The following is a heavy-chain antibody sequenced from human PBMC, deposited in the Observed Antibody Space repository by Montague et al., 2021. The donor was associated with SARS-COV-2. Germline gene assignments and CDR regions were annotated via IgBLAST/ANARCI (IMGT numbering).Heavy chain of an antibody. Sequence: SLRLSCAASGFSFDDYAMHWIRQAPGKGLEWVSGISWNSGSLGCADSVKGRFTISRDNAKNSLYLQMNSLRAEDTALYYCAKDGVIAEYFQHWGQGTLVTVSS. J-gene: IGHJ1*01. V-gene: IGHV3-9*01. CDR3: AKDGVIAEYFQH. CDR1: GFSFDDYA. CDR2: ISWNSGSL.